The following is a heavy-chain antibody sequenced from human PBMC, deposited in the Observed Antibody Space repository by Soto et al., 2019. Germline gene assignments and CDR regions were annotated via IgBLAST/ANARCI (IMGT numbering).Heavy chain of an antibody. Sequence: GGSLRLSCAASGFTFSSYGMHWVRQAPGKGLEWVAVIWYDGSNKYYADSVKGRFTISRDNSKNTLYLQMNSLRAEDTAVYYCARGSAHTVIIFDYWGQGTLVTVSS. CDR2: IWYDGSNK. CDR1: GFTFSSYG. V-gene: IGHV3-33*01. CDR3: ARGSAHTVIIFDY. J-gene: IGHJ4*02. D-gene: IGHD4-17*01.